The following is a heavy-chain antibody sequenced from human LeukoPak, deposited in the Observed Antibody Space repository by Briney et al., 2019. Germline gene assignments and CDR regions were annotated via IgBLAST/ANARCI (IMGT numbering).Heavy chain of an antibody. D-gene: IGHD3-22*01. Sequence: SETLSLTCTVSGGSISSSSHYWGWMRQPPGKGREWIGCFYYSGEANYNPSLKSRVTVSVDRSNNQFSLKLTSVTAADTAVYFCARSRDYYDNRGHFMIWAMDVWGKGTTVIVSA. J-gene: IGHJ6*04. CDR3: ARSRDYYDNRGHFMIWAMDV. V-gene: IGHV4-39*01. CDR2: FYYSGEA. CDR1: GGSISSSSHY.